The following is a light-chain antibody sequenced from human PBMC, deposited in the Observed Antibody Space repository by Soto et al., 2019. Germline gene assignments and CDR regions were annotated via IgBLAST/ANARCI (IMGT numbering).Light chain of an antibody. CDR3: QQYYSYGT. CDR2: DAS. V-gene: IGKV1-5*01. Sequence: DIPMTQSPSTLSASVGDRVTITCRASQTISNWLAWYQQKPGKAPKLLIYDASSLEGGVPSRFSGSGSGTEFTLTLSSLQPDDFATYYCQQYYSYGTFGQGTKVEIK. CDR1: QTISNW. J-gene: IGKJ1*01.